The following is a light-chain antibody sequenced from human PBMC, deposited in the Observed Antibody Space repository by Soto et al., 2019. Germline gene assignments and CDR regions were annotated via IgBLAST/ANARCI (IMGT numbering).Light chain of an antibody. V-gene: IGKV1-5*03. CDR3: QQHKSYPRT. CDR2: QAS. J-gene: IGKJ1*01. Sequence: DIQMTQSPSTLSASVGDRVTITCRASQNIDIWLAWYQQKPGKAPKVLIYQASNLESGVPSRFSGSGSGTEFTLTISSLQPDDFASYHCQQHKSYPRTFGQGTKVEI. CDR1: QNIDIW.